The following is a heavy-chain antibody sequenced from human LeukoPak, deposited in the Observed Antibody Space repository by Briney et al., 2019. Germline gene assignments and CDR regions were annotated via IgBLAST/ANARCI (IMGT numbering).Heavy chain of an antibody. CDR2: IYHTGST. CDR1: GYSTNSGFY. Sequence: PSETLSLTCAVSGYSTNSGFYWSWIRQAPGRGLEYIGNIYHTGSTYYRPSLKSRVTISVDTAKNQFSLGLSSVTAADTAVYYCAREGAVATSAAIQDWGLGTLVTVSS. CDR3: AREGAVATSAAIQD. D-gene: IGHD3-16*01. J-gene: IGHJ1*01. V-gene: IGHV4-38-2*02.